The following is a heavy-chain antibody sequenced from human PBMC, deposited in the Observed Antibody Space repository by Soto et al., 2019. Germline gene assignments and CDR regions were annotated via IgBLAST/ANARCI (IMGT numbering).Heavy chain of an antibody. CDR3: ARDVIAAAGTAG. D-gene: IGHD6-13*01. V-gene: IGHV1-69*12. CDR1: GGTFSSYA. J-gene: IGHJ4*02. CDR2: IIPIFGTA. Sequence: QVQLVQSGAEVKKPGSSVKVSCKASGGTFSSYAISWVLQTHGQGLEWMGGIIPIFGTANYAQKFQGRVTIPADESPSTAYMELSSLRSEDTAVYYCARDVIAAAGTAGWGQVTRVPVSS.